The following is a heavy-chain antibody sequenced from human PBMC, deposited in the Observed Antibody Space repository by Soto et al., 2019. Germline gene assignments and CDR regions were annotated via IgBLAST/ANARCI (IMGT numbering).Heavy chain of an antibody. Sequence: GASVKVSCKASGYTFTTYAMHWVRQAPGQRLEWMGWINAGNGKTKYSQKFQGRVTITRDTSATTAYMELSSLRSEDTAVYYCARAGDDCSTTNCYITDRILQYWGQGTRVTVSS. CDR1: GYTFTTYA. CDR3: ARAGDDCSTTNCYITDRILQY. J-gene: IGHJ4*02. D-gene: IGHD2-2*02. V-gene: IGHV1-3*01. CDR2: INAGNGKT.